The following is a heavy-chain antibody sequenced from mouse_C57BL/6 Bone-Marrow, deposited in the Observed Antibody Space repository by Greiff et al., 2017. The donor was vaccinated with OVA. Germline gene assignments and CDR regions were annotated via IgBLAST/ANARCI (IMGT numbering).Heavy chain of an antibody. Sequence: QVQLQQSGPELVKPGASVKLSCKASGYAFSSSWMNWVKQRPGKGLEWIGRIYPGDGGTNYNGKFKGKATLTADKSSSTAYMQLSSLTSEDSAVYYCAGEGPITTVGATRDAMDYWGQGTSVTVSS. V-gene: IGHV1-82*01. CDR3: AGEGPITTVGATRDAMDY. D-gene: IGHD1-1*01. CDR1: GYAFSSSW. J-gene: IGHJ4*01. CDR2: IYPGDGGT.